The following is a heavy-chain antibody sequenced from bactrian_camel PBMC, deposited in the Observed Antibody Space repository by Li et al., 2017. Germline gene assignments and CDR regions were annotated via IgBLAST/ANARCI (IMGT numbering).Heavy chain of an antibody. CDR3: TARYEFGLGACSGVGGLGF. CDR1: GATSSGYC. Sequence: HVQLVESGGGSVQAGGSLILACARSGATSSGYCVGWFRQAPGKEREGVANIWTADHTTYYADSVRGRFTISHDSATNTMYLQMNSLTPGDTAMYYCTARYEFGLGACSGVGGLGFWGQGTQVTVS. V-gene: IGHV3S1*01. J-gene: IGHJ6*01. CDR2: IWTADHTT. D-gene: IGHD1*01.